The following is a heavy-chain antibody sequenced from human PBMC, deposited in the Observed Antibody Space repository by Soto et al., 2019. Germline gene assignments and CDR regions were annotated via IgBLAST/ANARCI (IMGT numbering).Heavy chain of an antibody. J-gene: IGHJ4*02. V-gene: IGHV1-69*08. D-gene: IGHD6-19*01. CDR3: AREGDPVAELDY. CDR1: GGTFSSYT. Sequence: QVQLVQSGAEVKKPGSSVKVSCKASGGTFSSYTISWVRQAPGQGLEWMGRIIPILGIANYAQKFQGRVTITADKSTSTAYMELSSLRSEDTAVYYCAREGDPVAELDYWGQGTLVTVSS. CDR2: IIPILGIA.